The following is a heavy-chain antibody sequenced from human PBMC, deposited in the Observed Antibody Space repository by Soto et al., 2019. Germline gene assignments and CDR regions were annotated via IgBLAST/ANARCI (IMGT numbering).Heavy chain of an antibody. CDR2: ISGSGGST. J-gene: IGHJ6*02. V-gene: IGHV3-23*04. CDR3: AKDPRSYDSSGYRYYYYGMDV. CDR1: GFTFDDYA. Sequence: EVQLVESGGGLVQPGRSLRLSCAASGFTFDDYAMSWVRQAPGKGLEWVSAISGSGGSTYYADSVKGRFTISRDNSKNTLYLQMNSLRAEDTAVYYCAKDPRSYDSSGYRYYYYGMDVWGQGTTVTVSS. D-gene: IGHD3-22*01.